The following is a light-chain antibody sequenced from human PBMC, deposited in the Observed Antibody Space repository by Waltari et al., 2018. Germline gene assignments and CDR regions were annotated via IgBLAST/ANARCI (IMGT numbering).Light chain of an antibody. CDR1: QSVSSD. Sequence: EIVLTQSPATLSLSPGERATLSCLASQSVSSDLAWFLQKPGQAPRLLIYEASDRATGIPARFSGSGSGTDFTLTISSLEPEDFAVYYCQLRSNWPFTFGGGTKVEIK. V-gene: IGKV3-11*01. CDR2: EAS. J-gene: IGKJ4*01. CDR3: QLRSNWPFT.